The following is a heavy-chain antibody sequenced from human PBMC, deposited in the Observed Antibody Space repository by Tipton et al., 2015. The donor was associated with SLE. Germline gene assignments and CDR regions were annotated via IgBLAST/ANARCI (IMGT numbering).Heavy chain of an antibody. CDR1: GYSISSGYY. CDR3: ARGRSTSLPMDI. D-gene: IGHD2-2*01. CDR2: IYHSGST. J-gene: IGHJ6*03. V-gene: IGHV4-38-2*02. Sequence: LRLSCTVSGYSISSGYYWGWIRQPPGKGLEWIGSIYHSGSTYSNPSLKSRVTISVDTSKNQFSLRLSSVTAADTAVYYCARGRSTSLPMDIWGKGTTVTVSS.